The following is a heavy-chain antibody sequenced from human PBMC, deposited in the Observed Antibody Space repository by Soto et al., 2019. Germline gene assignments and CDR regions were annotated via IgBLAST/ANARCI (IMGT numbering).Heavy chain of an antibody. D-gene: IGHD3-22*01. CDR1: GDSIKSADYL. CDR2: IYYTGTI. V-gene: IGHV4-30-4*02. CDR3: ARNYYDSGNYYVEENENDY. J-gene: IGHJ4*02. Sequence: SETLSLTCTVSGDSIKSADYLWTWIRQPPGEGLEYIGYIYYTGTISYKPSLQSRAAISLDTSKNQFSLKLTSATAADTAVYYCARNYYDSGNYYVEENENDYWGQGTLVTVSS.